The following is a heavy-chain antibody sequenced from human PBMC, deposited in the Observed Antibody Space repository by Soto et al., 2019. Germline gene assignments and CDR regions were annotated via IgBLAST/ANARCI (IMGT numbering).Heavy chain of an antibody. Sequence: SVKVSCKASGGTFSSYAIIWVRQAPGQGLEWLGGIIPIFGTANYAQKFQGRVTIIADESTSTAYMELSSLRSEDTAVYYCARAQAAKKMYSSSWNYYFDYWGQGTLVTVSS. D-gene: IGHD6-13*01. CDR1: GGTFSSYA. CDR2: IIPIFGTA. J-gene: IGHJ4*02. CDR3: ARAQAAKKMYSSSWNYYFDY. V-gene: IGHV1-69*13.